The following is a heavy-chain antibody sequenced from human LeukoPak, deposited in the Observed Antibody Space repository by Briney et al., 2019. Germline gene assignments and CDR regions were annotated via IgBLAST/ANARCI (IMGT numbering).Heavy chain of an antibody. CDR2: ISGSGGST. CDR1: GFTFSSYG. J-gene: IGHJ5*02. Sequence: GGSLRLSCAASGFTFSSYGMSWVRQAPGKGLEWVSAISGSGGSTYYADSVKGRFTISRDNSKNTLYLQMNSLRAEDTAVYYCAKIIVATIFYRWFDPWGQGTLVTVSS. V-gene: IGHV3-23*01. CDR3: AKIIVATIFYRWFDP. D-gene: IGHD5-12*01.